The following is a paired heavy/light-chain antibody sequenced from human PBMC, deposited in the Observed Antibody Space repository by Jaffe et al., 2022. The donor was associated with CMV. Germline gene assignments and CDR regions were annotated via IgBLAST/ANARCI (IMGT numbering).Light chain of an antibody. CDR3: AAWGDSLNGVV. Sequence: QSVLTQPPSASGTPGQRVTISCSGSSSNIGSNTVNWYQQLPGTAPKLLIYSNNQRPSGVPDRFSGSKSGTSASLAISGLQSEDEADYYCAAWGDSLNGVVFGGGTKLTVL. CDR2: SNN. V-gene: IGLV1-44*01. CDR1: SSNIGSNT. J-gene: IGLJ2*01.
Heavy chain of an antibody. D-gene: IGHD6-13*01. Sequence: EVQLVESGGGLVQPGGSLRLSCAASGFTFSSYSMNWVRQAPGKGLEWVSYISGSSRTIYYAASVKGRFTISRDNAKNSLYLQMNSLRDEDTAVYYCARDSERDYSSSWSYYGMDVWGQGTTVTVSS. CDR2: ISGSSRTI. CDR3: ARDSERDYSSSWSYYGMDV. J-gene: IGHJ6*02. V-gene: IGHV3-48*02. CDR1: GFTFSSYS.